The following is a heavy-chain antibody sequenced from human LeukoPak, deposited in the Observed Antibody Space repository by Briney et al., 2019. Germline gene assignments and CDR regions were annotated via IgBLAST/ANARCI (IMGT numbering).Heavy chain of an antibody. CDR3: AKVSPSTVGATLYQDY. CDR2: ISGSGDST. D-gene: IGHD1-26*01. CDR1: GITFSSYA. J-gene: IGHJ4*02. V-gene: IGHV3-23*01. Sequence: PGGSLRLSCAASGITFSSYAMSWVRQAPGKGLAWVSAISGSGDSTYYADSVKGRFTISRDNSKNTLYLQMNSLRAEDTAVYYCAKVSPSTVGATLYQDYWGQGTLVTVSS.